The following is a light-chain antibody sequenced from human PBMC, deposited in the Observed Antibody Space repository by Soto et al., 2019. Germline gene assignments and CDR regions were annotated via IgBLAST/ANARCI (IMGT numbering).Light chain of an antibody. V-gene: IGLV2-14*01. CDR3: SSSPSSSTPYV. Sequence: QSALTQPASVSGSPGQSITISCTGTSSDVGGYNYVSWYQQHPGKAPKLMIYDVSNRPSGVSNRFSGSKSGNTASLTISGLQAEDEADYYCSSSPSSSTPYVFGTGTKVTVL. CDR1: SSDVGGYNY. J-gene: IGLJ1*01. CDR2: DVS.